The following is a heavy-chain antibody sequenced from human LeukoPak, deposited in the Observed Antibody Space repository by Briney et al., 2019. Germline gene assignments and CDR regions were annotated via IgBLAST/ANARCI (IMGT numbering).Heavy chain of an antibody. CDR3: AKEGHNYYDSSGYPFFDY. D-gene: IGHD3-22*01. V-gene: IGHV3-30*02. Sequence: GGSLRLSCAASGFTFSSYGMHWVRQAPDKGLEWVAFIRYDGSNKYYADSVKGRFTISRDNSKNTLYLQMNSLRAEDTAVYYCAKEGHNYYDSSGYPFFDYWGQGTLVTVSS. CDR2: IRYDGSNK. CDR1: GFTFSSYG. J-gene: IGHJ4*02.